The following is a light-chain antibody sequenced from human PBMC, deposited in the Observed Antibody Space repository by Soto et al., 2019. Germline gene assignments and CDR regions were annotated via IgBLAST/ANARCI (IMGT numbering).Light chain of an antibody. V-gene: IGKV3-15*01. CDR2: GAS. CDR1: QSVSSN. Sequence: EIVMTHSPATLSVSPGERATLSCRASQSVSSNLAWYQQKPGQAPRLLIYGASTRATGIPARFSGSGSGTEFTLTISSLQSEDFAVYYCQQYNNWPGFGQGTRLEIK. J-gene: IGKJ5*01. CDR3: QQYNNWPG.